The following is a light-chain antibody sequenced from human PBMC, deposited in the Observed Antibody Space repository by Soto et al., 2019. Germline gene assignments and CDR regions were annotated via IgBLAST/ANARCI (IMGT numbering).Light chain of an antibody. V-gene: IGKV3-20*01. CDR1: QSVGSN. Sequence: EVVMTQSPATLSVSPGERATLSCRASQSVGSNLAWYQQKPGQAPRLLIYGASSRATGIPDRFSGSGSGTDLTLTINRLEPEDFAVYYCQHYGNSPPSVTFGPGTKVDIK. CDR3: QHYGNSPPSVT. J-gene: IGKJ3*01. CDR2: GAS.